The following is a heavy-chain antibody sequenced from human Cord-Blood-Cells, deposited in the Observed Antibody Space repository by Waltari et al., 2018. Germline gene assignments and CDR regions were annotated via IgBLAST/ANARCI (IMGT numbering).Heavy chain of an antibody. CDR3: ATNPLQYYYDSSGYYFDC. J-gene: IGHJ4*02. CDR1: GGTFSSYA. Sequence: QVQLVQSGAEVKKPGSSVKVSCKASGGTFSSYAISWVRQAPGQGLEWMGGIIPILGIANYAQKFQGRVTLSADKSTSTAYMELSSLRSEDTAVYYCATNPLQYYYDSSGYYFDCWGQGTLVTVSS. V-gene: IGHV1-69*10. CDR2: IIPILGIA. D-gene: IGHD3-22*01.